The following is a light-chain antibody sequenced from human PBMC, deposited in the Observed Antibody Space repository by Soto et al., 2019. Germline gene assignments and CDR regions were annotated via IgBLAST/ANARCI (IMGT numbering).Light chain of an antibody. J-gene: IGKJ1*01. CDR3: QQSNNWPPWT. CDR2: GAS. CDR1: QSVSSN. Sequence: EIVMTQSPATLSVSPGERATPSCRASQSVSSNLAWYQQKPGQAPRLLIYGASTRATGIPARFSGSGSGTEFTLTISSLQSEDFAVYYCQQSNNWPPWTCGQGTKVEIK. V-gene: IGKV3-15*01.